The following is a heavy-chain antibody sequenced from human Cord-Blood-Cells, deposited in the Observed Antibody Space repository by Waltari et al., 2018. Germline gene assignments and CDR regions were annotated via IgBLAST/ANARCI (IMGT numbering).Heavy chain of an antibody. D-gene: IGHD2-15*01. Sequence: QVQLQQWGAGLLKPSETLSLTCAVYGGSFSGYYWSWIRHPPGKGLGWIGENNHRGRTNDNPPLKSRVTISVDTSKNQFSLKLSSGTAAATAVYYCAAAVCSGGSCYSYFDYWGQGTLVTVSS. V-gene: IGHV4-34*01. CDR1: GGSFSGYY. CDR2: NNHRGRT. J-gene: IGHJ4*02. CDR3: AAAVCSGGSCYSYFDY.